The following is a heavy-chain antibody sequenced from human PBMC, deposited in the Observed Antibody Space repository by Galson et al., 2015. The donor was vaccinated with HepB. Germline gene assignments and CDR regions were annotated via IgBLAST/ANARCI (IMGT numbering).Heavy chain of an antibody. J-gene: IGHJ5*02. CDR1: GFTFSSYA. Sequence: SLRLSCAASGFTFSSYAMSWVRQAPGKGLEWVSAISGSGGSTYYADSVKGRFTISRVNSKNTLYLQMNSLRAEDTAVYYCAKLHTWLVVKGTWFDPWGQGTLVTVSS. V-gene: IGHV3-23*01. CDR3: AKLHTWLVVKGTWFDP. D-gene: IGHD2-21*01. CDR2: ISGSGGST.